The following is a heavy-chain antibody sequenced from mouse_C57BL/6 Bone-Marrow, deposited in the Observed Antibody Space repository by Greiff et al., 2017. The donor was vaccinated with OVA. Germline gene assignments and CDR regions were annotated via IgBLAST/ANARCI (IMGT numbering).Heavy chain of an antibody. Sequence: VQLQQPGAELVMPGASVKLSCKASGYTFTSYWMHWVKQRPGQGLEWIGELDPSDSYTNYNQQFKGKSTLTVDKSSSTAYMQLSSLTSEDAAVYDCAREGGYYDWYFDVWGTGTTVTVSS. CDR2: LDPSDSYT. D-gene: IGHD2-3*01. J-gene: IGHJ1*03. CDR3: AREGGYYDWYFDV. V-gene: IGHV1-69*01. CDR1: GYTFTSYW.